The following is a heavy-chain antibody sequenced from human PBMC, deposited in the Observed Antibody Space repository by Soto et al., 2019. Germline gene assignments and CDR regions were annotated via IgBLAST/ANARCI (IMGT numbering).Heavy chain of an antibody. D-gene: IGHD6-13*01. J-gene: IGHJ6*02. CDR2: INHSGGT. CDR1: GGSFSGYY. CDR3: ARVLVAAAGLYYYYYYCMDV. Sequence: PSETLSLTCAVYGGSFSGYYWSWIRQPPGKGLEWIGEINHSGGTNYNPSLKSRVTISVDTSKNQFSLKLSSVTAADTAVYYCARVLVAAAGLYYYYYYCMDVWGQGTTVTVSS. V-gene: IGHV4-34*01.